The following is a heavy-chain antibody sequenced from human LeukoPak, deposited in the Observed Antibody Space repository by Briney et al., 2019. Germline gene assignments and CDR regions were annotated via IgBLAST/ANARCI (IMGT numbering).Heavy chain of an antibody. Sequence: PGGSLRLSCAASGFIFTSYAMSWVRQAPGKGLEWVSAISGSGGTTYYADSVKGRFTISRDNSKNTLYLQMNSLRAEDTAVYFCAKPTVVDSSGYFDYWGQGTLVTVSS. CDR1: GFIFTSYA. D-gene: IGHD3-22*01. CDR3: AKPTVVDSSGYFDY. J-gene: IGHJ4*02. CDR2: ISGSGGTT. V-gene: IGHV3-23*01.